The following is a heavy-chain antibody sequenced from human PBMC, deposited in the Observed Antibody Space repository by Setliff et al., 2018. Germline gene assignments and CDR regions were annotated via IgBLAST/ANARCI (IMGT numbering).Heavy chain of an antibody. D-gene: IGHD2-15*01. CDR2: IIPMFGTT. Sequence: SVKVSCKASGYTFTDYAMHWVRQAPGQRLEWMGGIIPMFGTTNYAQRFRGRVTITADESTTTAYLELSSLRSEDTAVYYCARVRDCSGGICHRGFHHYMDVWGKGTTVTVSS. CDR1: GYTFTDYA. V-gene: IGHV1-69*13. J-gene: IGHJ6*03. CDR3: ARVRDCSGGICHRGFHHYMDV.